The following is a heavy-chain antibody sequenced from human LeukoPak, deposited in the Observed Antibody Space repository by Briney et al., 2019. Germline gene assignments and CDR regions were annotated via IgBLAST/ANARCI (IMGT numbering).Heavy chain of an antibody. CDR3: ARAIYSGSFDY. Sequence: ASVKVSCKVSGYTLTELSMHWVRQAPGKGLEWMGGFDPEDGETIYAQKFQGRVTMTTDTSTSTAYLELRTLRSDDTAFYYCARAIYSGSFDYWGQGTLVSVSS. CDR2: FDPEDGET. D-gene: IGHD2-15*01. V-gene: IGHV1-24*01. J-gene: IGHJ4*02. CDR1: GYTLTELS.